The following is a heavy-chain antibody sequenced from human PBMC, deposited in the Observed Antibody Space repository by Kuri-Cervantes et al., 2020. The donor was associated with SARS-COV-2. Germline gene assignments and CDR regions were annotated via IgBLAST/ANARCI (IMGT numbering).Heavy chain of an antibody. CDR2: INHSGST. V-gene: IGHV4-34*01. CDR1: GGSFSGYY. J-gene: IGHJ5*02. D-gene: IGHD6-6*01. CDR3: ARGGIAARPGWFDP. Sequence: ESLKISCAVYGGSFSGYYWSWIRQPPGKGLEWIGEINHSGSTNYNPSLKSRVTISVDTSKNQFSLKLSSVTAADTAVYYCARGGIAARPGWFDPWGQGTLVTVSS.